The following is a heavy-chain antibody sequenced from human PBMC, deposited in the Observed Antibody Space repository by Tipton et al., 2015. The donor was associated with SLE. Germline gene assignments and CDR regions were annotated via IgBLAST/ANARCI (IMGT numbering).Heavy chain of an antibody. Sequence: QLVQSGAEVKKPGASVKVSCKASGSTFISYGISWVRQAPGQGLEWMGWISAYNGNTNYAQKFQGRVTMTTDTSTNTAYMELRSLRSDDTAVYYCARDYYDSSGYFLKYFQYWGQGSLVAVSS. CDR1: GSTFISYG. CDR2: ISAYNGNT. D-gene: IGHD3-22*01. J-gene: IGHJ1*01. V-gene: IGHV1-18*01. CDR3: ARDYYDSSGYFLKYFQY.